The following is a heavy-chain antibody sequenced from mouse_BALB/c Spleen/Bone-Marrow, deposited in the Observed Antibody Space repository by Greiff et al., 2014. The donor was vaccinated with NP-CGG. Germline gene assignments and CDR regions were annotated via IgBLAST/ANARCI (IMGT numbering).Heavy chain of an antibody. Sequence: VQLQESGAELARPGASVEMSCKASGYTFTSYTMHWVKQRPGQGLEWIGYINPSSGYTNYNQKFKDKATLTADKSSSTAYMQLSSLTSEDSAVYYCARYRYDWYFDVWGAGTTVTVSS. CDR1: GYTFTSYT. CDR2: INPSSGYT. CDR3: ARYRYDWYFDV. D-gene: IGHD2-14*01. V-gene: IGHV1-4*01. J-gene: IGHJ1*01.